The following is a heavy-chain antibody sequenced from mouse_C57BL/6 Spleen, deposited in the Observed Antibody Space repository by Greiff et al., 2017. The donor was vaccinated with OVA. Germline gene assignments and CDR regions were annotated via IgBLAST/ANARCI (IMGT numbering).Heavy chain of an antibody. D-gene: IGHD1-1*01. CDR3: ARGGLRSIWYFDV. J-gene: IGHJ1*03. CDR1: GYTFTSYW. CDR2: IDPSDSYT. V-gene: IGHV1-50*01. Sequence: VQLQQPGAELVKPGASVKLSCKASGYTFTSYWMQWVKQRPGQGLEWIGEIDPSDSYTNYNQKFKGKATLTVDTSSSTAYMQLSSLTSEDSAVYYCARGGLRSIWYFDVWGTGTTVTVSS.